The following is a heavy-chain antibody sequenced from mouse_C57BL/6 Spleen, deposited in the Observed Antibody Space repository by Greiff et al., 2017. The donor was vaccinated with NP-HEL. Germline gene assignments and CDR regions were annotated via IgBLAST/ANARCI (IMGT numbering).Heavy chain of an antibody. CDR2: ISNGGGST. D-gene: IGHD1-1*01. Sequence: EVKLVESGGGLVQPGGSLKLSCAASGFTFSDYYMYWVRQTPEKRLEWVAYISNGGGSTYYPDTVKGRFTISRDNAKNTLYLQMSRLKSEDTAMYYCAIPYYYGSSPPYFDVWGTGTTVTVSS. CDR1: GFTFSDYY. J-gene: IGHJ1*03. CDR3: AIPYYYGSSPPYFDV. V-gene: IGHV5-12*01.